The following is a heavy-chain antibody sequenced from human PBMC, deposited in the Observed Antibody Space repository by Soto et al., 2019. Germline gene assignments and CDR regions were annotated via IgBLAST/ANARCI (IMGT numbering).Heavy chain of an antibody. CDR1: PYSVDRYS. CDR2: VYYSGST. CDR3: ARAETSGITYWDY. J-gene: IGHJ4*01. D-gene: IGHD2-8*02. Sequence: KPSTTLYSIINVNPYSVDRYSRSETRQPPRKRMQSMSYVYYSGSTNYNPSLKSRVTISVDTSKNKISMRLKSVTAADTDVYYCARAETSGITYWDYWGHGSRVIVS. V-gene: IGHV4-59*02.